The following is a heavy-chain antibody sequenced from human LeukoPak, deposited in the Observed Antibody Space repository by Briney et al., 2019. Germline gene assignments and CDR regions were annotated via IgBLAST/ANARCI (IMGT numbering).Heavy chain of an antibody. CDR1: GGTFSSYA. CDR2: IIPICGTA. V-gene: IGHV1-69*06. CDR3: ARDHRTWFDS. D-gene: IGHD1-14*01. J-gene: IGHJ5*01. Sequence: SVKVSCKASGGTFSSYAIIWVRQAPGQGVEGMGRIIPICGTANYAQKFQGTVTITADKSTSTVYMELSSLRAEDTAVYYRARDHRTWFDSWGQGTLVTVSS.